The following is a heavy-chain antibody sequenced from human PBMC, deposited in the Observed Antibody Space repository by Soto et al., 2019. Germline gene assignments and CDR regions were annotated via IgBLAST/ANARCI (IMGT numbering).Heavy chain of an antibody. CDR2: TYYRSKWYN. CDR1: GDSVSSNSAA. D-gene: IGHD3-3*01. J-gene: IGHJ6*03. V-gene: IGHV6-1*01. CDR3: ARDGLVTIFGVVIIRDYCYMDV. Sequence: LSLTCAISGDSVSSNSAAWNWIRQSPSRGLEWLGRTYYRSKWYNDYAVSVKSRITINPDTSKNQFSLQLNSVTPEDTAVYYCARDGLVTIFGVVIIRDYCYMDVWGKGTTVTVSS.